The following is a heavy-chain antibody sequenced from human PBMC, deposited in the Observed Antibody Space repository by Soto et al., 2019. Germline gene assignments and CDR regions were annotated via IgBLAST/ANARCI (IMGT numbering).Heavy chain of an antibody. V-gene: IGHV1-18*04. D-gene: IGHD3-22*01. CDR1: GYTFTSYG. CDR2: ISAYNGNT. J-gene: IGHJ4*02. CDR3: ARSAYYYDSSGYYYPVYFDY. Sequence: ASVKVYCKASGYTFTSYGISWVRQAPGQGLEWMGWISAYNGNTNYAQKLQGRVTMTTDTSTSTAYMELRSLRSDDTAVYYCARSAYYYDSSGYYYPVYFDYWGQGTLVTVSS.